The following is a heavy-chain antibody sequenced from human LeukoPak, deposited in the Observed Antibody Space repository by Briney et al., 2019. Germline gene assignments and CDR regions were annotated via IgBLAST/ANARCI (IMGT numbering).Heavy chain of an antibody. CDR1: GGSISSSSYY. D-gene: IGHD6-13*01. Sequence: ASETLSLTCTVSGGSISSSSYYWGWIRQPPGKGLEWIGSIYYSGSTYYNPSLKSRVTISVDTSKNQFSLKLSSVTAADTAVYYCASTAAGTAGGWFGYWGQGTLVTVSS. CDR3: ASTAAGTAGGWFGY. CDR2: IYYSGST. J-gene: IGHJ4*02. V-gene: IGHV4-39*01.